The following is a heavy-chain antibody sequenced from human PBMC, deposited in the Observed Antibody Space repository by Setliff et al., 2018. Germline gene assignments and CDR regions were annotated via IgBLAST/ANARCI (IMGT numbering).Heavy chain of an antibody. V-gene: IGHV3-33*06. Sequence: PGGSLRLSCEATGFTFSTFAIHWVRQAPGKGLEWLALIWFDGSNEYYEDSVKGRFTISRDNSKNTLYLQMNSLRAEDTAVYYCANDFTYWGQGTLVTAPQ. CDR3: ANDFTY. CDR1: GFTFSTFA. J-gene: IGHJ4*02. CDR2: IWFDGSNE.